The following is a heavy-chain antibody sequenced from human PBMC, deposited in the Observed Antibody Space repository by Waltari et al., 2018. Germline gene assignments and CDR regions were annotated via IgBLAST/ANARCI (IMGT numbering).Heavy chain of an antibody. CDR3: ARVYDKSGYFSSSAFDI. D-gene: IGHD3-22*01. J-gene: IGHJ3*02. V-gene: IGHV4-39*07. CDR1: GGSITGSNSY. CDR2: FYSCVGV. Sequence: QVQLQESGPGLVKSSETLSLNCTVSGGSITGSNSYWGWIRQPPGKGLEWIGTFYSCVGVCYNLSLKSRVIISVDSSKTQFSLKLSSVTAADTAVYYCARVYDKSGYFSSSAFDIWGQGTVVTVSS.